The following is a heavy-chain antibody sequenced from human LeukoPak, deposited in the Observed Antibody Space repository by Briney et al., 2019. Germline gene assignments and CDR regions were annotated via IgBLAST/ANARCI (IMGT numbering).Heavy chain of an antibody. CDR2: INGDGGST. J-gene: IGHJ3*02. CDR1: GFTLSNYY. CDR3: GRGGPPSAFDI. Sequence: PGGSLRLSCTVSGFTLSNYYMHWVRQAPGKGLVWVSDINGDGGSTRYADSVKGRFTISRDNAKNTLYLQMNSLRDEDTAVYYCGRGGPPSAFDIWGQGTMVTVSS. V-gene: IGHV3-74*01.